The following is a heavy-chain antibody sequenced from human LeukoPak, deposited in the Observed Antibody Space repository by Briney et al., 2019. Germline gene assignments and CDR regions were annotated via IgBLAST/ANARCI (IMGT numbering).Heavy chain of an antibody. Sequence: GSLRLSCAASGFTFSSYWMSWVRQAPGKGLEWVANIKQDGSEKYYVDSVKGRFTISRDNAKNSLYLQMNSLRAEDTAVYYCASTYDFWSDLEYWGQGTLVTVSS. J-gene: IGHJ4*02. D-gene: IGHD3-3*01. CDR3: ASTYDFWSDLEY. CDR1: GFTFSSYW. V-gene: IGHV3-7*01. CDR2: IKQDGSEK.